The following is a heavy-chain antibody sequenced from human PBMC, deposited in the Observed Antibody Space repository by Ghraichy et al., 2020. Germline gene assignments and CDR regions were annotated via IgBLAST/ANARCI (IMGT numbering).Heavy chain of an antibody. CDR1: GYTFTAYY. CDR3: TRGRSVGSADHLLQFDS. CDR2: IDPNNGAT. J-gene: IGHJ4*02. V-gene: IGHV1-2*02. D-gene: IGHD2-2*01. Sequence: ASVKVSCKASGYTFTAYYMHWVRQAPGQGLEWMGWIDPNNGATKYAQKFQGRVTLTRDTSISTAYMDLSSLKSDDTALYYCTRGRSVGSADHLLQFDSWGQGTLVTVSS.